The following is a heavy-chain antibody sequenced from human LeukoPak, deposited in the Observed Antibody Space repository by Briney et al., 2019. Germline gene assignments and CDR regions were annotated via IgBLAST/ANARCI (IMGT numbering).Heavy chain of an antibody. CDR3: ARGSWDNGNWFDP. J-gene: IGHJ5*02. CDR2: IYYSGST. D-gene: IGHD1/OR15-1a*01. CDR1: GGSISSYY. V-gene: IGHV4-59*01. Sequence: SETLSLTCTVSGGSISSYYWSWTRQPPGKGLEWIGYIYYSGSTNYNPSLKSRVTISVDTSKNQFSLKLSSVTAADTAVYYCARGSWDNGNWFDPWGQGTLVTVSS.